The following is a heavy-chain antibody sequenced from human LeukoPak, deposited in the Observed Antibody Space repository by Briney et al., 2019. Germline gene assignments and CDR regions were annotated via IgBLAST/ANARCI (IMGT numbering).Heavy chain of an antibody. Sequence: GGSLRLSCAASGFTFSSYEMNWVRQAPGKGLEWVSSISSSSSYIYYADSVKGRFTVSRDNAKNSLYLQMNSLRAEDTAVYYCARDARLAVAEYPYWGQGTLATVSS. J-gene: IGHJ4*02. V-gene: IGHV3-21*01. CDR3: ARDARLAVAEYPY. D-gene: IGHD6-19*01. CDR2: ISSSSSYI. CDR1: GFTFSSYE.